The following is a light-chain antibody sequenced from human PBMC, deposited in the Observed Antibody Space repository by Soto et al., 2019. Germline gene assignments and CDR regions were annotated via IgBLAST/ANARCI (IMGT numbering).Light chain of an antibody. V-gene: IGLV1-51*01. CDR3: GTWDSGLSAEV. Sequence: QSVLTQPPSVSAAPGQKVTISCSGSNSNIEKNHVSWYQQFPGTAPKLLICDTNQRPSGIPDRFSGSKSGTSATLAITGLQAGDEADYYCGTWDSGLSAEVFGGGTKLTVL. CDR2: DTN. J-gene: IGLJ2*01. CDR1: NSNIEKNH.